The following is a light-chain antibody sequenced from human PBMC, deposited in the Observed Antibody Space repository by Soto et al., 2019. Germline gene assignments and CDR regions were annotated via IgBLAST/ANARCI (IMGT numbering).Light chain of an antibody. CDR2: AAS. CDR3: QQGNSFPFT. J-gene: IGKJ3*01. V-gene: IGKV1D-12*01. Sequence: DIQMTQSPSSGSASVGDRVSITCRASQGISNWLAWYQQKPGRAPKLLIYAASSLQSGVSSRFSGSGSATDFTLTINSVQPEDFATYSCQQGNSFPFTFGPGTKLDI. CDR1: QGISNW.